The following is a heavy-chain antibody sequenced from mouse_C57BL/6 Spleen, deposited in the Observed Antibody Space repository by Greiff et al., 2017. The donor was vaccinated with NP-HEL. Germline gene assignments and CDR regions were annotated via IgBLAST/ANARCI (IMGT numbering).Heavy chain of an antibody. CDR1: GFTFTDYY. V-gene: IGHV7-3*01. Sequence: EVKLMESGGGLVQPGGSLSLSCAASGFTFTDYYMSWVRQPPGKALEWLGFIRNKANGYTTEYSASVKGRFTISRDNSQSILYLQMNALRAEDSATYYCARYYGSGNAMDYWGQGTSVTVSS. J-gene: IGHJ4*01. D-gene: IGHD1-1*01. CDR2: IRNKANGYTT. CDR3: ARYYGSGNAMDY.